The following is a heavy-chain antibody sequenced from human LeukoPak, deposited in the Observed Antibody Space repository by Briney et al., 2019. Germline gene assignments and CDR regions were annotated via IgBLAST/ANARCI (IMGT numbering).Heavy chain of an antibody. CDR1: AFSFRTYW. D-gene: IGHD6-19*01. Sequence: GGSLRLSCVASAFSFRTYWMNWVRQAPGKGLEWVDNINKDGSVKHYLDSVKGRFTISRDNAKNSLYLQMNSLRADDTAVYYCAVIDSNGWQVGLDYWGQGTQVTVSS. J-gene: IGHJ4*02. V-gene: IGHV3-7*01. CDR3: AVIDSNGWQVGLDY. CDR2: INKDGSVK.